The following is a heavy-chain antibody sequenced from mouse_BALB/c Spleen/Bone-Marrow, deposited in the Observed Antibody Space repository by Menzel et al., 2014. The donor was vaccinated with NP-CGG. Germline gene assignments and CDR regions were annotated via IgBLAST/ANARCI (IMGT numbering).Heavy chain of an antibody. CDR3: ATGSYDNTDY. V-gene: IGHV1-69*02. J-gene: IGHJ2*01. D-gene: IGHD2-1*01. Sequence: QVQLQQSGAELVKPGASVKLSCKASGYTFTSYWMHWVKQRPGQGLEWIGEIFPSDSYNNYNQKFKGKATLTVDKSSSTAFIRLSSLASDDSAVYSGATGSYDNTDYWGQGTTLTVSS. CDR2: IFPSDSYN. CDR1: GYTFTSYW.